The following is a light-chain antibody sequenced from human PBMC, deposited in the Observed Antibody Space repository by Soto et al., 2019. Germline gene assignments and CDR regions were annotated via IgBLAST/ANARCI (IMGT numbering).Light chain of an antibody. Sequence: EIVLTQSPGTLSLSPGERATLSCRASQSLSSNQLAWYQQKPGQAPRLLIYGASSRATGIADGFSGSGAGRDFAFDITRLEVEDLAVYYWRLQGSSSRSTVGRGTKLEIK. CDR2: GAS. CDR3: RLQGSSSRST. V-gene: IGKV3-20*01. J-gene: IGKJ2*02. CDR1: QSLSSNQ.